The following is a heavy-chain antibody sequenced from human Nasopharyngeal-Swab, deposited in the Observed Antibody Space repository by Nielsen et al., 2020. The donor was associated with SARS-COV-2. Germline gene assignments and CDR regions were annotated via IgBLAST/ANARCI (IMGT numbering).Heavy chain of an antibody. CDR2: IYHSGST. CDR3: ARSKKQQLTLVDY. V-gene: IGHV4-30-2*01. Sequence: SETLSLTCAVSDGSISSGGYSWSWIRQPPGKGLEWIGYIYHSGSTYYNPSLKSRVTISVDRSKNQFSLKLSSVTAADTAVYYCARSKKQQLTLVDYWGQGTLVTVSS. CDR1: DGSISSGGYS. J-gene: IGHJ4*02. D-gene: IGHD6-13*01.